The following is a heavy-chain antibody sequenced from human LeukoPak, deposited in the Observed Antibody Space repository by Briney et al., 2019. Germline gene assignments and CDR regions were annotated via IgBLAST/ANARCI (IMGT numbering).Heavy chain of an antibody. CDR2: IKQGGSVK. J-gene: IGHJ3*02. CDR1: GFTFSIFW. Sequence: PGGSLRLSCAASGFTFSIFWMSWVRQAPGKGLEWVAGIKQGGSVKYYGDSVKGRFTISRDNAKNSLYLQMNSLRAEDTAVYYCRVEYYYGSGSQTDDAFDIWGQGTMVTVSS. D-gene: IGHD3-10*01. V-gene: IGHV3-7*01. CDR3: RVEYYYGSGSQTDDAFDI.